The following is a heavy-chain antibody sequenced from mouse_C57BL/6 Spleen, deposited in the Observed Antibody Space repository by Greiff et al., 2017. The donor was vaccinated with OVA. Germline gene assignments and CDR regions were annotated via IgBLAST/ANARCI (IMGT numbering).Heavy chain of an antibody. D-gene: IGHD2-4*01. J-gene: IGHJ2*01. CDR3: AREGYDYDYFDY. CDR1: GYTFTSYW. V-gene: IGHV1-53*01. Sequence: QVQLQQPGTELVKPGASGKLSCKASGYTFTSYWMHWVKQRPGQGLEGIGNRKPSKGGTNYNEKFKSKATLTVDKSSSTAYMQLSSLTSEDSAVYYCAREGYDYDYFDYWGQGTTLTVSS. CDR2: RKPSKGGT.